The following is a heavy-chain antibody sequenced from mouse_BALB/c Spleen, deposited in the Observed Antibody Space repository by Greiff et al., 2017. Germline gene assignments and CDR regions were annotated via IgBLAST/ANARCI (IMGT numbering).Heavy chain of an antibody. V-gene: IGHV1-69*02. Sequence: QVQLQQPGAELVKPGASVKLSCKASGYTFTSYWMHWVKQRPGQGLEWIGEIDPSDSYTNYNQKFKGKATLTVDKSSSTAYMQLSSLTSEDSAVYYCAKGYYGNYFDYWGQGTTLTVSA. CDR2: IDPSDSYT. J-gene: IGHJ2*01. D-gene: IGHD2-1*01. CDR1: GYTFTSYW. CDR3: AKGYYGNYFDY.